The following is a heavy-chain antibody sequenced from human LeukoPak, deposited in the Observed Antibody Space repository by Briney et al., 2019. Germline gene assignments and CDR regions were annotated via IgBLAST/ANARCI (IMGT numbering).Heavy chain of an antibody. CDR3: TRGVGSGYSDD. Sequence: SETLSLTCTVSGDSISSTYYWTWIRQPPGKGLEWIGYISYSGNTNYNPSLKSRVTISVDTSKNQFSLKLSSVTAADTAVYYCTRGVGSGYSDDWGQGTLATVSS. CDR2: ISYSGNT. D-gene: IGHD3-22*01. V-gene: IGHV4-59*01. J-gene: IGHJ4*02. CDR1: GDSISSTYY.